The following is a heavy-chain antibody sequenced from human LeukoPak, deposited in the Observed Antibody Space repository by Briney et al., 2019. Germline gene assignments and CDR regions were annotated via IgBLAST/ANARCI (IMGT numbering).Heavy chain of an antibody. Sequence: PSETLSLTCTVSGGSISSGSYYWRWIRQPAGKGLEWIGRISASGSTNYNPSLKSRVTISVDTSKNQFSLKVSSVTAADTAVYYCARGGEWSSGWYNWFDPWGQGTLVTVSS. CDR3: ARGGEWSSGWYNWFDP. CDR1: GGSISSGSYY. V-gene: IGHV4-61*02. CDR2: ISASGST. J-gene: IGHJ5*02. D-gene: IGHD6-19*01.